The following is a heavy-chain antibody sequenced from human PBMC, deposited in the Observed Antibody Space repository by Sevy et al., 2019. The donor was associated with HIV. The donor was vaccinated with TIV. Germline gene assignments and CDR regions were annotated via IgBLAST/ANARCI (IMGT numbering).Heavy chain of an antibody. V-gene: IGHV3-30-3*01. Sequence: GGSLRLSCEASGFAFRDSAIHWVRQSPGKGLEWVALISHGGSYEYYVDSVKGRFTVSSDRSKNILYLQMDSLRAEDTAVYYGERMVSGGLRWELIKENAFDIWGQGTAVTVSS. CDR1: GFAFRDSA. D-gene: IGHD4-17*01. J-gene: IGHJ3*02. CDR3: ERMVSGGLRWELIKENAFDI. CDR2: ISHGGSYE.